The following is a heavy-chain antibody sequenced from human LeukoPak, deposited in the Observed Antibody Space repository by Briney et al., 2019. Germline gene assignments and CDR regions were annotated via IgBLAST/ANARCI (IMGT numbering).Heavy chain of an antibody. J-gene: IGHJ4*02. CDR2: ISVYNGNT. V-gene: IGHV1-18*01. Sequence: ASVKVSCKASAYTFTNYNINWVRQAPGQGLEWMGWISVYNGNTNYAQNFQGRVTMTTDTSTSTAYMELRSLRSDDTAVYYCARVLTTVTTVDYWGQGTLVTVSS. D-gene: IGHD4-17*01. CDR3: ARVLTTVTTVDY. CDR1: AYTFTNYN.